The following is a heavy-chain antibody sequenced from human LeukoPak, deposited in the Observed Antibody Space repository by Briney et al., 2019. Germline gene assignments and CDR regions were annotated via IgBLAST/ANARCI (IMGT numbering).Heavy chain of an antibody. CDR3: ARVPCVLAVTAIPGGNWFDP. CDR2: IYHSGST. J-gene: IGHJ5*02. Sequence: PSETLSLTCTVSGYSISSGYYWGWIRQPPGKGLEWIGSIYHSGSTYYNPSLKSRGTTSVDTSQNQFSLKLSSVTAADTAVYYCARVPCVLAVTAIPGGNWFDPWGQGTLVTVSS. D-gene: IGHD2-21*02. V-gene: IGHV4-38-2*02. CDR1: GYSISSGYY.